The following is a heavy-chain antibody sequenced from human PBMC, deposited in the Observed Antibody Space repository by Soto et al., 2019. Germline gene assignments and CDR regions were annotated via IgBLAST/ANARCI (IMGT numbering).Heavy chain of an antibody. J-gene: IGHJ4*02. CDR2: ISRSSSYL. D-gene: IGHD2-15*01. V-gene: IGHV3-21*01. CDR3: GAATGAY. Sequence: EVQLVESGGGLVKPGGSLRLSCTASGFTFSSYSMNWVRQAPGKGLEWVSSISRSSSYLYYADSVKSRFTISRDNAKNSLYLQMNSLRAEDTAVYYCGAATGAYWGQGTPVTVSS. CDR1: GFTFSSYS.